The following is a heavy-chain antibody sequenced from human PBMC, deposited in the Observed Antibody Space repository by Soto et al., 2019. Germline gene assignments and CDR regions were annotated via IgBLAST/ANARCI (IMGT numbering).Heavy chain of an antibody. D-gene: IGHD6-13*01. CDR3: ARGPSLAAADVLNLFFDY. Sequence: ASVKVSCKASGYTFTGYYMHWVRQAPGQGLEWMGWINPNSGGTNYAQKFQGRVTTTRDTSISTAYMELSRLRSDDTAVYYCARGPSLAAADVLNLFFDYWGQGTLVTVSS. V-gene: IGHV1-2*02. CDR2: INPNSGGT. CDR1: GYTFTGYY. J-gene: IGHJ4*02.